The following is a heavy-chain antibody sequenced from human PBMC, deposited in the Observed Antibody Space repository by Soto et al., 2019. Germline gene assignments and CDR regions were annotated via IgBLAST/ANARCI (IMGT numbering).Heavy chain of an antibody. V-gene: IGHV4-59*08. J-gene: IGHJ5*02. CDR3: ARQAGGQYYYDRRGNWFDP. Sequence: SETLSLTCTVSGGSISSYYWSWIRQPPGKGLEWIGYIYYSGSTNYNPSLKSRVTISVDTSKNQFSLKLSSVTAADTAVYYCARQAGGQYYYDRRGNWFDPWGQGTLVTVSS. CDR1: GGSISSYY. D-gene: IGHD3-22*01. CDR2: IYYSGST.